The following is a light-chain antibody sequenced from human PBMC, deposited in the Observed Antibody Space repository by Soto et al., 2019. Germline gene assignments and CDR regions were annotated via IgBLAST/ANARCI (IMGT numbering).Light chain of an antibody. Sequence: DIHMTQSPSSLSASVGDRVTITCQASQDVSNYLNWYQQKLGKAPKLLIYDASNLETGVPSRFSGSGSGTYFSFTISSLQHEDFATYYCQQYSNLITFGQGTRLEI. CDR2: DAS. CDR3: QQYSNLIT. V-gene: IGKV1-33*01. CDR1: QDVSNY. J-gene: IGKJ5*01.